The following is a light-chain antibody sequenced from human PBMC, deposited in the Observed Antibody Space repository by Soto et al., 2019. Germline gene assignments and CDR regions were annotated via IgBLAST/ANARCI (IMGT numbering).Light chain of an antibody. V-gene: IGLV6-57*03. J-gene: IGLJ7*01. CDR1: SGSIASNY. Sequence: NFMLTQPHSVSESPGKTVTISCTRSSGSIASNYVQWYQQRPGSAPTTVIYEDNPRPPGVHAGFSGSIDSSSNSASLPISGMDTEDEAEYYGQSDDRSDAGFGGGTQLTFL. CDR3: QSDDRSDAG. CDR2: EDN.